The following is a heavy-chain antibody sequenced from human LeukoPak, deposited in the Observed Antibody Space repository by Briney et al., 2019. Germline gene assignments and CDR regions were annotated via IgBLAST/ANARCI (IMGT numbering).Heavy chain of an antibody. CDR3: ARRNRYCSGGSCYSSPLYGWFDP. CDR2: INHSGST. Sequence: KASETLSLTCAVYGGSFSGYYWSWIRQPPGKGLEWIGEINHSGSTNYNPSLKSRVTISVDTSKNQFSLKLSSVTAADTAVYYCARRNRYCSGGSCYSSPLYGWFDPWGQGTLVTVSS. D-gene: IGHD2-15*01. CDR1: GGSFSGYY. V-gene: IGHV4-34*01. J-gene: IGHJ5*02.